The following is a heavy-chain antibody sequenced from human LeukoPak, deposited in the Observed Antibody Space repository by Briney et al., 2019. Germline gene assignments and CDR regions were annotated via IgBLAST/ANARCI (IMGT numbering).Heavy chain of an antibody. CDR2: INWIGGST. CDR1: GFTFGDYG. CDR3: ARDPYSGNYGDYYYYYMDV. J-gene: IGHJ6*03. V-gene: IGHV3-20*04. Sequence: GGSLRLSCAASGFTFGDYGMSWVRQVPGKGLEWVSGINWIGGSTGYADSVKGRFTISRDNAKNSLYLQMNSLRAEDTAIYYCARDPYSGNYGDYYYYYMDVGGKGTTVTISS. D-gene: IGHD1-26*01.